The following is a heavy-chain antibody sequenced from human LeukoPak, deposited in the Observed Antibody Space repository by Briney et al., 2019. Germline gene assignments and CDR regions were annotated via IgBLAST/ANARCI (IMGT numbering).Heavy chain of an antibody. D-gene: IGHD6-13*01. V-gene: IGHV4-59*08. CDR1: GGSISNYY. Sequence: SETLSLTCTVSGGSISNYYWTWIRQPPGKGLEWIGYIYYSGSTNYNPSLKSRVTISVDTSKNQFSLKLSSVTAADTAVYYCARLGIAAAGPFFDYWGQGTLVTVSS. CDR2: IYYSGST. CDR3: ARLGIAAAGPFFDY. J-gene: IGHJ4*02.